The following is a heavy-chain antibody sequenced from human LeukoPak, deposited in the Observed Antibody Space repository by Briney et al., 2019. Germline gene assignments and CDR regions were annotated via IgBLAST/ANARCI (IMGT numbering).Heavy chain of an antibody. CDR2: IYHSGST. V-gene: IGHV4-38-2*02. CDR3: ARDRCTSCSSRFDP. D-gene: IGHD2-2*01. J-gene: IGHJ5*02. CDR1: GYSISSGYY. Sequence: SETLSLTCAVSGYSISSGYYWGWIRQPPGKGLEWIGIIYHSGSTYYNPSLKSRVTISVDTSKSQFSLKLSSVAAADTAVYYCARDRCTSCSSRFDPWGQGTLVTVSS.